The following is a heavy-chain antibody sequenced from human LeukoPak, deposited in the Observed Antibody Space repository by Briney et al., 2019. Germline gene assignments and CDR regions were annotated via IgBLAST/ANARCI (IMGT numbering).Heavy chain of an antibody. CDR1: GFTFSNAW. CDR2: IRGKAYGGTT. J-gene: IGHJ4*02. V-gene: IGHV3-49*03. Sequence: PGGSLRLSCAASGFTFSNAWMSWFRQAPGKGLEWVGFIRGKAYGGTTEYAASVRGRFTISRDDSKIIAYLQMNSLKTEDTAVYYCTREGWPASSGYSYYFDYWGQGTLVTVSS. CDR3: TREGWPASSGYSYYFDY. D-gene: IGHD3-22*01.